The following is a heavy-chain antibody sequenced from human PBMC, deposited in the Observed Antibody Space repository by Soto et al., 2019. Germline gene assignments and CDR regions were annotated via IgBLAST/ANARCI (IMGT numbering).Heavy chain of an antibody. CDR3: AKVQGVSSGLLFSGGTTKYNTYYYGMDV. Sequence: PGGSLRLSCAASGFTFSSYAMSWVRQAPGKGLEWVSAISGSGGSGYYADSVKGRFTISRDNSKNTLYLQMNSLRAEDTAVYYCAKVQGVSSGLLFSGGTTKYNTYYYGMDVWGQGPTVTVS. D-gene: IGHD3-22*01. J-gene: IGHJ6*02. V-gene: IGHV3-23*01. CDR2: ISGSGGSG. CDR1: GFTFSSYA.